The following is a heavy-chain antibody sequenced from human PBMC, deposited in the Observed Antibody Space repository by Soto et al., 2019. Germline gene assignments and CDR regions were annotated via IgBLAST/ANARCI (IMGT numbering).Heavy chain of an antibody. CDR1: GYTFAGYY. V-gene: IGHV1-2*04. D-gene: IGHD3-22*01. CDR3: ARDARYYYDSSGSRPFDY. J-gene: IGHJ4*02. CDR2: INPNSGGT. Sequence: GASVEVSCTASGYTFAGYYMHWVRQAPGQGLEWMGWINPNSGGTNYAQKFQGWVTMTRDTSISTAYMEPSRPRSDDTAVYYCARDARYYYDSSGSRPFDYWGQGTLVTVSS.